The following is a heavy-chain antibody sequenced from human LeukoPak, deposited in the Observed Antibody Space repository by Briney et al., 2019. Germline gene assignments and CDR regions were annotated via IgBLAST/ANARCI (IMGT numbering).Heavy chain of an antibody. J-gene: IGHJ4*02. CDR3: ARGSGLRYFDWLLYFDY. V-gene: IGHV1-3*03. Sequence: GASVKVSCKASGYTFTGYYMHWVRQAPGQRLEWMGWINAGNGNTKYSQEFQGRVTITRDTSASTAYMELSSLRSEDMAVYYCARGSGLRYFDWLLYFDYWGQGTLVTVSS. CDR2: INAGNGNT. D-gene: IGHD3-9*01. CDR1: GYTFTGYY.